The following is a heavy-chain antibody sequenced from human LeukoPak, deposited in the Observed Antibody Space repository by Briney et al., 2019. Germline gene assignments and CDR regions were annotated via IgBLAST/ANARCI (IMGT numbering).Heavy chain of an antibody. J-gene: IGHJ6*03. D-gene: IGHD1-26*01. Sequence: GASVKASCKASGGTFSSYSMSWVRQAPGQGLEWIGGIISIFGTENYPHNFHGRVMITADKYTSTAYMELSSLRSEDTAVYYCASWSGSYLRGYYYYYMDVWGKGTTVTVSS. CDR1: GGTFSSYS. CDR3: ASWSGSYLRGYYYYYMDV. V-gene: IGHV1-69*06. CDR2: IISIFGTE.